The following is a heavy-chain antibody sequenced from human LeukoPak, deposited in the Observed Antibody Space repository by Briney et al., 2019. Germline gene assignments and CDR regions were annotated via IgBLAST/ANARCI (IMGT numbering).Heavy chain of an antibody. J-gene: IGHJ4*02. CDR3: ARGYGSGSYLGLTDFDY. CDR1: VYTFTNYD. D-gene: IGHD3-10*01. Sequence: ASVKVTCKASVYTFTNYDINWVRQATGQGLEWMGWMNPNSGNTDYEQKFQGRVTMTRNTSISTAYMELSSLRSEDTAVYYCARGYGSGSYLGLTDFDYWGQGTLVTVSS. V-gene: IGHV1-8*01. CDR2: MNPNSGNT.